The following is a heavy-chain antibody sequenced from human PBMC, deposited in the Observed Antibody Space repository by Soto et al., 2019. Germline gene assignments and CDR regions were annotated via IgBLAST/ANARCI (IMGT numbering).Heavy chain of an antibody. Sequence: GESLKISCAASGFTFSRYDMHWVRQAPGKGLEWVAVISYDGSNKYYADSVKGRFTISRDNSKNTLYLQMNSLRAEDTAVYYCARSNRYYYTSGSYNDYWGQGTLVTVSS. CDR3: ARSNRYYYTSGSYNDY. D-gene: IGHD3-10*01. V-gene: IGHV3-30-3*01. CDR2: ISYDGSNK. CDR1: GFTFSRYD. J-gene: IGHJ4*02.